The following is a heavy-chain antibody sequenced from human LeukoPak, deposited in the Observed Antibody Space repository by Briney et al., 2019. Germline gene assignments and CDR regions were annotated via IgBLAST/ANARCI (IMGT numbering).Heavy chain of an antibody. Sequence: SQTLSLTCTVSGGSISSGSYYWSWIRQPAGKGLEWIGRIYTSGSTNYNPSLKSRVTISVDTSKNQFSLKLSSVTAADTAVYYCARGGVAARPFDYWGQGTLVTVSS. J-gene: IGHJ4*02. V-gene: IGHV4-61*02. D-gene: IGHD6-6*01. CDR1: GGSISSGSYY. CDR3: ARGGVAARPFDY. CDR2: IYTSGST.